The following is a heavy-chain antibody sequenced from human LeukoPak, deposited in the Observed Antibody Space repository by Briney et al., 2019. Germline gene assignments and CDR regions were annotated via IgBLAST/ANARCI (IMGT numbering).Heavy chain of an antibody. CDR3: ARLLDSSGPGDY. CDR1: GGSISSSSYY. CDR2: IYYSGST. V-gene: IGHV4-39*01. Sequence: SETLFLTCTVSGGSISSSSYYWGWIRQPPGKGLEWIGSIYYSGSTYYNPSLKSRVTISVDTSKNQFSLKLSSVTAADTAVYYCARLLDSSGPGDYWGQGTLVAVSS. D-gene: IGHD3-22*01. J-gene: IGHJ4*02.